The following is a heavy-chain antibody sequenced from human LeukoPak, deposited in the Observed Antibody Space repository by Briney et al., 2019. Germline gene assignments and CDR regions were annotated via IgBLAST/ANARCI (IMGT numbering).Heavy chain of an antibody. CDR3: ARDRSMVRGGYFYGMDV. V-gene: IGHV4-59*01. Sequence: PPETLSLTCTVSGGSISSYYWSWIRQPPGKGLEWIGYIYYSGSTNYNPSLKSRVTISVDTSKNQFSLKLSSVTAADTAVYYCARDRSMVRGGYFYGMDVWGQGTTVTVSS. CDR1: GGSISSYY. D-gene: IGHD3-10*01. J-gene: IGHJ6*02. CDR2: IYYSGST.